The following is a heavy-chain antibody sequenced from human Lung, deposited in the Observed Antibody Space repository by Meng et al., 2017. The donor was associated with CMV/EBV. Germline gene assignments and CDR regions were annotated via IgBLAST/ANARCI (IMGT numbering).Heavy chain of an antibody. CDR2: TYYRSKWYH. CDR3: ARGINGGCGD. J-gene: IGHJ4*02. V-gene: IGHV6-1*01. CDR1: GDIVSSNIAA. D-gene: IGHD4-23*01. Sequence: QSVPGPVNPSQTLSPPCAISGDIVSSNIAAWHWIRQSPSRGLEWLGRTYYRSKWYHEYAVSVKSRITISPDTPKNQFSLQLNSMTPEDTAVYYCARGINGGCGDWGQGTLVTVSS.